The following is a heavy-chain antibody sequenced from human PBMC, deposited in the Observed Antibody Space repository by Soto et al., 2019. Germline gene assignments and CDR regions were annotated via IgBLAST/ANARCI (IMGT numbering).Heavy chain of an antibody. V-gene: IGHV3-23*01. CDR1: GFTFSSYA. J-gene: IGHJ6*02. Sequence: EVQLLESGGGLVQPGGSLRLSCAASGFTFSSYAMSWVRQAPGKGLEWVSAISGSGGSTYYADSVKGRFTISRDNSKNTLERQRDCLSVEDTAVYYCAKDSAIQRWSCYYCCGMDLWGLGTTVTVSS. CDR2: ISGSGGST. CDR3: AKDSAIQRWSCYYCCGMDL. D-gene: IGHD5-18*01.